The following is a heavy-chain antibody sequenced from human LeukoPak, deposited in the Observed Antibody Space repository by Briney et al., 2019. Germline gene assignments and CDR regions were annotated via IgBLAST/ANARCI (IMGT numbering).Heavy chain of an antibody. CDR1: GYTFTNYY. CDR2: INPSGGST. D-gene: IGHD3-22*01. J-gene: IGHJ6*03. V-gene: IGHV1-46*01. CDR3: ARDAYYYDSSPSYMDV. Sequence: ASVKVSCKASGYTFTNYYIHWVRQAPGQGLEWMGIINPSGGSTSYAQKFQGRVTMTRDMSTSTVNLELSSLRSEDTAVYFCARDAYYYDSSPSYMDVWGKGTTVTVSS.